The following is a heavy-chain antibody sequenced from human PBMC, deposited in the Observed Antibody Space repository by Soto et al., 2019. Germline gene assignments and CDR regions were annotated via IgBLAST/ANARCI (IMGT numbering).Heavy chain of an antibody. CDR1: GGXFSGYY. CDR2: INHSGST. V-gene: IGHV4-34*01. J-gene: IGHJ4*02. D-gene: IGHD6-13*01. Sequence: SETLXLTCAVYGGXFSGYYWSWIRQPPGKGLEWIGEINHSGSTNYNPSLKSRVTISVDTSKNQFSLKLSSVTAADTAVYYCARGGLVYSSSCYPFDYWGQGTLVTVSS. CDR3: ARGGLVYSSSCYPFDY.